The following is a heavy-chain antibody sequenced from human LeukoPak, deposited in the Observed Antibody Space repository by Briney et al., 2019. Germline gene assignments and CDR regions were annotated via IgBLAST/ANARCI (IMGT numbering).Heavy chain of an antibody. CDR3: ARDGPGGLRPQGFDY. J-gene: IGHJ4*02. CDR1: GFTFSSYG. Sequence: HPGRSLRLSCAASGFTFSSYGMHWVRQAPGKGLEWVAVISYDGSNKYYADSVKGRFTISRDNSKNTLYLQMSSLRAEDTAVYYCARDGPGGLRPQGFDYWGQGTLVTVSS. CDR2: ISYDGSNK. V-gene: IGHV3-30*03. D-gene: IGHD4-17*01.